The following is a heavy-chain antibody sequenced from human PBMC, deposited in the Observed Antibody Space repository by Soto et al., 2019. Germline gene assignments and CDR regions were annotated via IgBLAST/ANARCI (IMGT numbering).Heavy chain of an antibody. J-gene: IGHJ1*01. CDR2: VYYSGST. CDR3: AREGYCSSTSCPTEGIDFLQH. D-gene: IGHD2-2*01. CDR1: GGSISSHY. V-gene: IGHV4-59*11. Sequence: SETLSLTCTVSGGSISSHYCSWIRQPPGQGLEWIGYVYYSGSTNYNPSLKSRVTISVDTSKNQFSLKLSSVTAADTAVYYCAREGYCSSTSCPTEGIDFLQHWGQGTLVTVSS.